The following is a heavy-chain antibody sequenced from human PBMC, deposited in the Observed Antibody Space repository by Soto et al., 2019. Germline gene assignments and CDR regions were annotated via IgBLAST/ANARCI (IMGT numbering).Heavy chain of an antibody. J-gene: IGHJ6*03. CDR3: ARGYCSGGSCRNYYYMDV. Sequence: PSETLSLTCTVCGVSISSYYWSWIRQPPGKGLEWIGYIYYSGSTNYNPSLKSRVTISVDTSKNQFSLKLSSVTAADTAVYYCARGYCSGGSCRNYYYMDVWGKGTTVTVSS. V-gene: IGHV4-59*08. CDR2: IYYSGST. CDR1: GVSISSYY. D-gene: IGHD2-15*01.